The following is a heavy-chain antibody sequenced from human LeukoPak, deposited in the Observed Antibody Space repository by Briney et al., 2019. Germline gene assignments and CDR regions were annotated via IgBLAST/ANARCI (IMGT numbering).Heavy chain of an antibody. CDR2: ISSSGSTI. Sequence: PGGCLRLACSASGFTFSSYEMNWGREAPGEGLGRGSCISSSGSTIYYADSVRGRFPISRDNAKNSLYLQMNSLRAEDTAVYYCAELGITMIGGVWGKGTTVTISS. J-gene: IGHJ6*04. V-gene: IGHV3-48*03. CDR3: AELGITMIGGV. CDR1: GFTFSSYE. D-gene: IGHD3-10*02.